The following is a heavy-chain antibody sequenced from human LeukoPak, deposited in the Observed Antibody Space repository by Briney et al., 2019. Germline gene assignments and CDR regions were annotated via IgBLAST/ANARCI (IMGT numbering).Heavy chain of an antibody. D-gene: IGHD1-26*01. CDR2: ISAYNGNT. CDR3: ARVVVVGAPKGDNFDY. V-gene: IGHV1-18*01. Sequence: ASVKVSCKASGHTLTSYGISWVRQAPGQGLERMGWISAYNGNTNYAQKLQGRVTMTTDTSTSTAYMELRSLRSDDTAVYYCARVVVVGAPKGDNFDYWGQGTLVTVSS. CDR1: GHTLTSYG. J-gene: IGHJ4*02.